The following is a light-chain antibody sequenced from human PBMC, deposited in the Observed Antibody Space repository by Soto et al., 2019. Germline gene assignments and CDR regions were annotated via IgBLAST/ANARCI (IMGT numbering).Light chain of an antibody. J-gene: IGKJ2*01. V-gene: IGKV3-20*01. CDR2: GAS. CDR1: QSVRNSY. Sequence: EILLRQSPDTLSLSPGERATLSCRASQSVRNSYLAWYQQKPGQAPRLLIYGASGRATGITDRFSGSGSGTDFTLTISRLEPEDFAVYYCQQYGSSPYTFGQGTKLEI. CDR3: QQYGSSPYT.